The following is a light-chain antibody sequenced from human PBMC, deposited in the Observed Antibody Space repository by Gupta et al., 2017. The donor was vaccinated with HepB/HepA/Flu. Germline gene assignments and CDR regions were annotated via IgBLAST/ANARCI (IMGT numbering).Light chain of an antibody. CDR1: STNIGAEYD. V-gene: IGLV1-40*01. J-gene: IGLJ2*01. CDR2: GNN. CDR3: QSYDISFVV. Sequence: QSVLTQPPSVSGAPGQRITISCPGSSTNIGAEYDVHWYQQVPGTAPKLLIYGNNNRPSGVPDRFSGSKSGTSASLAITGLQAEDEATYYCQSYDISFVVFGGGTKLTVL.